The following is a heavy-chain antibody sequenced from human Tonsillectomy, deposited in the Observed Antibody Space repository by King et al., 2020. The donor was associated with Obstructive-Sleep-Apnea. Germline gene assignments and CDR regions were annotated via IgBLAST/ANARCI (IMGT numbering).Heavy chain of an antibody. Sequence: VQLVESGGGLEQPGGSLRLSCAASGFTFNNYAMNWCRQAPGKGREWVSSISGMGGSPYDAESGKGRVTISSDNSKNTLYLQMNILIAEDTAVYYCAKPYYDFWSGYSETWFDSWGQGTLVTVSS. V-gene: IGHV3-23*04. CDR3: AKPYYDFWSGYSETWFDS. CDR2: ISGMGGSP. CDR1: GFTFNNYA. J-gene: IGHJ5*01. D-gene: IGHD3-3*01.